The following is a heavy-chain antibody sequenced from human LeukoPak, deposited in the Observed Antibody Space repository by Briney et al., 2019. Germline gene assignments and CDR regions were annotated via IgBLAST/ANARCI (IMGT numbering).Heavy chain of an antibody. CDR3: ARGRCSGGSCHPRFDP. V-gene: IGHV1-18*01. D-gene: IGHD2-15*01. J-gene: IGHJ5*02. CDR2: ISAYNGNT. Sequence: ASVKVSCKASGYTFTSYGISWVRQAPGQGLEWMGWISAYNGNTNYAQKLQGRVTMTTDTSTSTAYMELRSPRSDDTAVYYCARGRCSGGSCHPRFDPWGQGTLVTVSS. CDR1: GYTFTSYG.